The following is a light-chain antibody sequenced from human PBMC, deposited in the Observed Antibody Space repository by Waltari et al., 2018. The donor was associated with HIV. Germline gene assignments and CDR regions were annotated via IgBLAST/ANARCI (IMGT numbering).Light chain of an antibody. CDR2: DVS. CDR1: SSDVGGYNY. CDR3: CSYAGSHTPWV. Sequence: QSALTQPRSVTGSPGQSVTISCTGTSSDVGGYNYVSWYQQHPGKAPKLIIYDVSKRPSRVPDRFAGSKSGNTASLTISGLQAEDEVHYYCCSYAGSHTPWVFGGGTKVTVL. J-gene: IGLJ3*02. V-gene: IGLV2-11*01.